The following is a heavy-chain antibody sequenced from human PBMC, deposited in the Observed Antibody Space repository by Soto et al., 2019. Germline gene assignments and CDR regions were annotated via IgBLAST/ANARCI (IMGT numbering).Heavy chain of an antibody. CDR2: ISWNSGSI. CDR1: GFTFDDYA. J-gene: IGHJ5*02. V-gene: IGHV3-9*01. D-gene: IGHD6-6*01. CDR3: AKAYPPYSSSSWFDP. Sequence: GGSLRLSCAASGFTFDDYAMHWVRQAPGKGLEWVSGISWNSGSIGYADSVKGRFTISRDNAKNSLYLQMNSLRAEDTALYYCAKAYPPYSSSSWFDPWGQGTLVTVSS.